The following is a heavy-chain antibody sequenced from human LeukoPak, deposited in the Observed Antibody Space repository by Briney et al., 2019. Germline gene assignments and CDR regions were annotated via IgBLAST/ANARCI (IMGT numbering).Heavy chain of an antibody. CDR3: ARADYGDYGYYYGMDV. CDR1: GFTFSSYE. Sequence: GGSLRLSCAASGFTFSSYEMNWVRQAPGKGLEWVSYISSSGSTIYYADSVKGRFTISRDNSKNTLYLQMNSLRAEDTAVYYCARADYGDYGYYYGMDVWGQGTTVTVSS. D-gene: IGHD4-17*01. J-gene: IGHJ6*02. CDR2: ISSSGSTI. V-gene: IGHV3-48*03.